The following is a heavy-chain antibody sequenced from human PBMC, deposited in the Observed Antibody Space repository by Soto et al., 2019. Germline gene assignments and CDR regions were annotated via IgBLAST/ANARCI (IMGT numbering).Heavy chain of an antibody. CDR2: ISGSGGST. V-gene: IGHV3-23*01. CDR1: GFTFSSYA. Sequence: GGSLRLSCAASGFTFSSYAMSWVRQAPGKGLEWVSAISGSGGSTYYADSVKGRFTISRDNSKNTLYLQMNSLRAEDTAVYYCAKDFRRYYGSGSPPGAFDIWGQGTMVTVSS. J-gene: IGHJ3*02. D-gene: IGHD3-10*01. CDR3: AKDFRRYYGSGSPPGAFDI.